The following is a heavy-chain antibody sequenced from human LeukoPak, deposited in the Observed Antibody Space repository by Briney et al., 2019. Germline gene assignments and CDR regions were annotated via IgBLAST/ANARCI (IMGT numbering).Heavy chain of an antibody. CDR3: ARAGDNYYDSSGDIDY. V-gene: IGHV4-34*01. CDR1: GGSFSGYY. CDR2: INHSGST. Sequence: NPSETLSLTCAVYGGSFSGYYWSWIRQPPEKGLEWIGEINHSGSTNYNPSLKSRVTISVDTSKNQFPLKLSSVTAADTAVYYCARAGDNYYDSSGDIDYWGQGTLVTVSS. J-gene: IGHJ4*02. D-gene: IGHD3-22*01.